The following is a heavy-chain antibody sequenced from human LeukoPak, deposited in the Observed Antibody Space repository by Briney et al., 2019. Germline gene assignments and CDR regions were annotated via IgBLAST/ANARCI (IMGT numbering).Heavy chain of an antibody. Sequence: GGSLRLSCAASGFTFSNAWMSWVRQAPGKGLEWVGRIKRKRDGGIRDYAATVEGRYTISRDDSKNMLYLPMNSLKSEDTAMYYCPTDPTVTTGLGNWDQGTLVTVSS. D-gene: IGHD4-17*01. CDR1: GFTFSNAW. CDR3: PTDPTVTTGLGN. CDR2: IKRKRDGGIR. J-gene: IGHJ4*02. V-gene: IGHV3-15*01.